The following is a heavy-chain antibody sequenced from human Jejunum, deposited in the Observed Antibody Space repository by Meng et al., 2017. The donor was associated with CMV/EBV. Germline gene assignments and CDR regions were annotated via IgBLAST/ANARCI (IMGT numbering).Heavy chain of an antibody. J-gene: IGHJ5*02. CDR1: GYIFTDYY. CDR2: INADNGIT. CDR3: VRDPYNTRANPFDP. D-gene: IGHD3-3*01. Sequence: QVPLVQSGAEVKKPGASVKVSCKASGYIFTDYYIHWVRQAPGQGLEWMGWINADNGITEYSEKFQGRVTMTRDTSISTAYLELSSLRFDDTALYYCVRDPYNTRANPFDPWGQGSLVTVSS. V-gene: IGHV1-2*02.